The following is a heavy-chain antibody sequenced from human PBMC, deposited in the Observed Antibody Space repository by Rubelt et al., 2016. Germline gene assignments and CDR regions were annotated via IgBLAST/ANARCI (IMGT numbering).Heavy chain of an antibody. CDR3: ARDEGYSYGLDAFDI. V-gene: IGHV4-59*01. J-gene: IGHJ3*02. CDR2: IYYSGAT. CDR1: GGSISSYY. Sequence: VQLQESGPGLVKPSETLSLTCTVSGGSISSYYWNWIRQPPGKGLEWIGFIYYSGATNFNPSLKSRVTISVDTSKNQFSLKLNSVTAADTAVYYCARDEGYSYGLDAFDIWGQGTMVTVSS. D-gene: IGHD5-18*01.